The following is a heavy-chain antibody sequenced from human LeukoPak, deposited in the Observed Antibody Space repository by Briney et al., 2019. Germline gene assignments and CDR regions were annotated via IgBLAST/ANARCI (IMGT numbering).Heavy chain of an antibody. D-gene: IGHD3-22*01. Sequence: SETLSLTCAVYGGSFSGYYWSWIRQPPGKGLEWIGEINHSGSTNYNPSLKSRVTISVDTSKNQFSLKLSSVTAADTAVYYCARAVGAYYYDSSGLDYWGQRTLVTVSS. J-gene: IGHJ4*02. CDR1: GGSFSGYY. V-gene: IGHV4-34*01. CDR3: ARAVGAYYYDSSGLDY. CDR2: INHSGST.